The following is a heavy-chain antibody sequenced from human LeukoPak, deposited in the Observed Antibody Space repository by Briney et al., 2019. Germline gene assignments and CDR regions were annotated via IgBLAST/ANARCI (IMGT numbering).Heavy chain of an antibody. J-gene: IGHJ4*02. CDR2: ISWDGGST. Sequence: GGSLRLSCAASGFTVSSNYMSWVRQAPGKGLEWVSLISWDGGSTYYADSVKGRFTISRDNSKNSLYLQMNSLRAEDTALYYCAKGGTAMVTPLDYWGQGTLVTVSS. V-gene: IGHV3-43D*03. CDR3: AKGGTAMVTPLDY. CDR1: GFTVSSNY. D-gene: IGHD5-18*01.